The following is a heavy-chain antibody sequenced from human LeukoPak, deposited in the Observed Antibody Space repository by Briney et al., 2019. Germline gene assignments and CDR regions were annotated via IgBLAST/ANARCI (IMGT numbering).Heavy chain of an antibody. CDR1: GGSISSSSYY. V-gene: IGHV4-39*07. CDR2: INHSGST. J-gene: IGHJ5*02. CDR3: ARTRYYDFWSGYYTSQGCWFDP. D-gene: IGHD3-3*01. Sequence: NTSETLSLTCTVSGGSISSSSYYWGWIRQPPGKGLEWIGEINHSGSTNYNLSLKSRVTISVDTSKNQFSLKLSSVTAADTAVYYCARTRYYDFWSGYYTSQGCWFDPWGQGTLVTVSS.